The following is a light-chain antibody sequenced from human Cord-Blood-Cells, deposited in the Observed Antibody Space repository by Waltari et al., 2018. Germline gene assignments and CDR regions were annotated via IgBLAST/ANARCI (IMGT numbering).Light chain of an antibody. V-gene: IGLV2-14*01. CDR3: SSYTSSSTPWV. CDR1: SSDVGGYNY. J-gene: IGLJ3*02. CDR2: DVS. Sequence: QSALTQPASVSGSPGPSITLPCTGTSSDVGGYNYFSWYQQHPGKAPKLMIYDVSNRPSGVSNRFSGSKSGNTASLTISGLQAEDEADYYCSSYTSSSTPWVFGGGTKLTVL.